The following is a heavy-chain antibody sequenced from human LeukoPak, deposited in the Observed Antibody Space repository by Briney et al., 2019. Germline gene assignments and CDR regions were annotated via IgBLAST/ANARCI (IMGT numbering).Heavy chain of an antibody. J-gene: IGHJ4*02. CDR1: GFTFSTYW. CDR2: IKPDGSEK. Sequence: GGSLRLSCAASGFTFSTYWMSWVRQAPGKGLEWVANIKPDGSEKTYVDSVKGRFTISRDNAKNSLYLQMNSLRAEDTAVYYCARGRAGDYDFWSGYYTPDSFDYWGQGTLVTVSS. CDR3: ARGRAGDYDFWSGYYTPDSFDY. V-gene: IGHV3-7*01. D-gene: IGHD3-3*01.